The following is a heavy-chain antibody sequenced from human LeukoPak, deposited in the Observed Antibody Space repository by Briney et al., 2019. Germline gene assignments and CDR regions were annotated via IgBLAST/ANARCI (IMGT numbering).Heavy chain of an antibody. CDR2: INHSGST. J-gene: IGHJ4*02. CDR3: ARHSRARIFGVVKDY. Sequence: SETLSLTCAVYGGSFSGYYWSWIRQPPGKGLEWIGEINHSGSTNYNPSLKSRVTISVDTSKNQFSLKLSSVTAADTAVYYCARHSRARIFGVVKDYWGQGTLVTVSS. V-gene: IGHV4-34*01. D-gene: IGHD3-3*01. CDR1: GGSFSGYY.